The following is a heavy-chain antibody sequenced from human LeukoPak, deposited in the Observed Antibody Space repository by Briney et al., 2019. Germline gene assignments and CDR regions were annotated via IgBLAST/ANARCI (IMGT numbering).Heavy chain of an antibody. CDR2: IIPILGIA. CDR3: ATRVHSNYYYYYMDV. CDR1: GGTFSSYA. Sequence: ASVEVSCKASGGTFSSYAISWVRQAPGQGLEWMGRIIPILGIANYAQKFQGRVTITADKSTSTAYMELSSLRSEDTAVYYCATRVHSNYYYYYMDVWGKGTTVTVSS. V-gene: IGHV1-69*04. J-gene: IGHJ6*03. D-gene: IGHD1-1*01.